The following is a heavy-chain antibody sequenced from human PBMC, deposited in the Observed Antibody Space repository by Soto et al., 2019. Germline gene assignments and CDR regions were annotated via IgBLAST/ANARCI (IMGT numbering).Heavy chain of an antibody. CDR1: GTTFTNAW. CDR2: IKSKTDGGTT. Sequence: EEQLVESGGGLVKPGGSLRLSCAASGTTFTNAWMGWVRQAPGKGLEWIGRIKSKTDGGTTDYVAPVKDRFTISRDDSRHTLYLQMNSLKIEDTAVYYCATASSGFARYFDLWGRGTLVTVSS. CDR3: ATASSGFARYFDL. D-gene: IGHD5-12*01. J-gene: IGHJ2*01. V-gene: IGHV3-15*01.